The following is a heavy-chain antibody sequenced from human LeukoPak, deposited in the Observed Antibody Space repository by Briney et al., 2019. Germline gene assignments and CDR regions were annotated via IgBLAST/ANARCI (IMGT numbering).Heavy chain of an antibody. CDR1: GFTFSDSL. CDR3: TRGSDTDYYYGMDV. CDR2: IRGKTNTYAT. D-gene: IGHD6-19*01. J-gene: IGHJ6*02. Sequence: GGSLKLSCAASGFTFSDSLIHWVRQASGKGLEWVGRIRGKTNTYATSYAASVEGRFTISRDDSKNTAYLQMGSLKTEDTAVYYCTRGSDTDYYYGMDVWGQGTTVTVSS. V-gene: IGHV3-73*01.